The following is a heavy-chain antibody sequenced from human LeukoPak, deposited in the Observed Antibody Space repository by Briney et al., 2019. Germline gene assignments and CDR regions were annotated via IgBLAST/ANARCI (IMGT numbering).Heavy chain of an antibody. CDR3: ASHRGSSGWTPFDY. J-gene: IGHJ4*02. Sequence: SETLSLTCTVSGGSISSYYWSWIRQPPGKGLEWIGYIYYSGSTSYNPSLKSRVTISVDTSKNQFSLKLSSVTAADTAVYYCASHRGSSGWTPFDYWGQGTLVTVSS. D-gene: IGHD6-19*01. V-gene: IGHV4-59*08. CDR2: IYYSGST. CDR1: GGSISSYY.